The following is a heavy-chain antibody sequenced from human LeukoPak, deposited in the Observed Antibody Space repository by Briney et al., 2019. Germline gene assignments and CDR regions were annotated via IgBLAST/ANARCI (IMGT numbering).Heavy chain of an antibody. V-gene: IGHV4-39*01. D-gene: IGHD3-3*01. CDR1: GGSISSSSYY. Sequence: SETLSLTCTVSGGSISSSSYYWGWIRQPPGKGLEWIGSIYYSGSTYYNPSLKSRVTISVDTSKNQFSLKLSSVTAADTAVYYCARVPGGYDFWSGYLMIDYWGQGTLVTVSS. CDR2: IYYSGST. CDR3: ARVPGGYDFWSGYLMIDY. J-gene: IGHJ4*02.